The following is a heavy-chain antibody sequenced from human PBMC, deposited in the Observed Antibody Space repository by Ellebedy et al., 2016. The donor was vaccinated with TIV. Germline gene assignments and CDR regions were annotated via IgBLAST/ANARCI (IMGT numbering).Heavy chain of an antibody. CDR3: AHRRSCGGSCELVWFDP. Sequence: SGPTLVKPTQTLTLTCTFSGFSLSTSGVGVGWIRQPPGKALEWLALIYWDDDKRYSPSLKSRLTITKDTSKNQVVLTMTNMDPVDTATYYCAHRRSCGGSCELVWFDPWGQGTLVTVSS. D-gene: IGHD2-15*01. J-gene: IGHJ5*02. CDR1: GFSLSTSGVG. CDR2: IYWDDDK. V-gene: IGHV2-5*02.